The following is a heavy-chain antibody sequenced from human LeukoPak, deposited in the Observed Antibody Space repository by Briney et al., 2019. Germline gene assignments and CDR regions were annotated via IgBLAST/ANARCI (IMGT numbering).Heavy chain of an antibody. D-gene: IGHD5-12*01. Sequence: KPSETLSLTCTVSGGSISSYYWSWIRQPPGKGLEWIGFIFYSGTTNYNPSLKSRVTISVDTSKNQFSLKLSSVTAADTAVYYCARESGGYGTFDLWGRGTLVTVSS. V-gene: IGHV4-59*01. CDR2: IFYSGTT. J-gene: IGHJ2*01. CDR3: ARESGGYGTFDL. CDR1: GGSISSYY.